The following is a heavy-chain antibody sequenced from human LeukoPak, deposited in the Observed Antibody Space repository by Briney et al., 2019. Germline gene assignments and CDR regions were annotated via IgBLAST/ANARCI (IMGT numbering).Heavy chain of an antibody. CDR3: ARDNSRDRWFDP. V-gene: IGHV3-23*01. Sequence: GGSLRLSCAASGFTFSSYAMSWVRQAPGKGLEWVSAISGSGGSTYYAGSVKGRFTISRDNSKNTLYLQMNSLRAEDTAVYYCARDNSRDRWFDPWGQGTLVTVSS. CDR2: ISGSGGST. CDR1: GFTFSSYA. J-gene: IGHJ5*02. D-gene: IGHD4-23*01.